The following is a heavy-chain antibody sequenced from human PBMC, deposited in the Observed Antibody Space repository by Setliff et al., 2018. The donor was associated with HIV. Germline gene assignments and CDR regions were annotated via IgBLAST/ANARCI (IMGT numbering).Heavy chain of an antibody. CDR2: ISAYNGNT. Sequence: GASVKVSCKASGYTFTSYGISWVRQAPGQGLEWMGWISAYNGNTNYAQKLQGRVTMTTDTSTSKAYMELRSLRSDDTAVYYCASETTYYDMSGYSYMDVWGKGTTVTVSS. J-gene: IGHJ6*03. CDR1: GYTFTSYG. V-gene: IGHV1-18*01. D-gene: IGHD3-9*01. CDR3: ASETTYYDMSGYSYMDV.